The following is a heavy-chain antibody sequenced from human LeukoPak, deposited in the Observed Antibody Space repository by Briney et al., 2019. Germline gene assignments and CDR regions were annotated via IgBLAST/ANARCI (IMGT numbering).Heavy chain of an antibody. CDR3: ARAGYSSSWYAGYFDY. CDR1: GFTFSSYW. CDR2: IKQDGSEK. D-gene: IGHD6-13*01. V-gene: IGHV3-7*01. J-gene: IGHJ4*02. Sequence: GGSLRLSCAASGFTFSSYWMSWVRQAPGKGLEWVANIKQDGSEKYYVDSVKGRFTISRDNAKNSLYLQMNSLRAEDTAVYYCARAGYSSSWYAGYFDYWGQGTLVTVSS.